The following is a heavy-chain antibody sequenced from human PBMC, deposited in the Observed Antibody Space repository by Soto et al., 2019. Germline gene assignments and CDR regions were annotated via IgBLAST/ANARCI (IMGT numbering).Heavy chain of an antibody. CDR1: GDTFSSYG. CDR2: ISYDGSNK. D-gene: IGHD6-19*01. V-gene: IGHV3-30*18. CDR3: AKEVGSGWSH. J-gene: IGHJ4*02. Sequence: PGGSLGLSCSASGDTFSSYGMHWVRQAPGKGLEWVAVISYDGSNKYYADSVKGRFTISRDNSKNTLYLQMNSLRAEDTAVYYCAKEVGSGWSHWGQGALVTVSS.